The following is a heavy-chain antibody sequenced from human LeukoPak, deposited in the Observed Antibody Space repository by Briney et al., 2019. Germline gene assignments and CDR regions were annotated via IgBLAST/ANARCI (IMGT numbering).Heavy chain of an antibody. Sequence: PGGSLRLSCAASGFTFSSYSMNWVRQAPEKGLEWVSSISSRSSYIYYADSVKGRFTLSRDNAKNSLYLQMNSLRAEDTAVYYCAREGTGTNTLDYWGQGTLVTVSS. V-gene: IGHV3-21*01. CDR2: ISSRSSYI. CDR1: GFTFSSYS. D-gene: IGHD1-7*01. CDR3: AREGTGTNTLDY. J-gene: IGHJ4*02.